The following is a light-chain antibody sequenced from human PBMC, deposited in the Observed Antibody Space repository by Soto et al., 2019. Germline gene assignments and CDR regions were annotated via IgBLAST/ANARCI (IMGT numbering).Light chain of an antibody. CDR3: RTWDFGLSTVV. Sequence: QSVLTQPPSVSATPGQKVTISCSGSSFNIGNNYVSWYQQLPGTAPKLLIYDNNKRPSGIPDRFSGSKSVTSATLDITGLQTGDEADYYCRTWDFGLSTVVFGGGTKVTVL. CDR1: SFNIGNNY. J-gene: IGLJ2*01. V-gene: IGLV1-51*01. CDR2: DNN.